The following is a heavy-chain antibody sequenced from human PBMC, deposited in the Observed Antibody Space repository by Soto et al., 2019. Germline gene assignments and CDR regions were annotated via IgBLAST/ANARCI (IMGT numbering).Heavy chain of an antibody. D-gene: IGHD4-17*01. V-gene: IGHV3-23*01. CDR1: GFSFSTYP. J-gene: IGHJ6*02. Sequence: GGSLRLSCAASGFSFSTYPMTWVRQAPGKRLEGVSSISGSGGDTYYIDSVKGRFTISRDNSKNTVYLQMNSLRAGDTAVYYCAKILSTVTTYYYGMDVWGQGTTVTVSS. CDR2: ISGSGGDT. CDR3: AKILSTVTTYYYGMDV.